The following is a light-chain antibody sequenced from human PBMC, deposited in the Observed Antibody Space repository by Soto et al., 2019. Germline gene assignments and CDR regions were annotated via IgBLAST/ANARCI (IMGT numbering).Light chain of an antibody. V-gene: IGKV1-5*01. CDR3: QQCSSYPWT. CDR1: QSISSW. CDR2: DAS. J-gene: IGKJ1*01. Sequence: DIQMTQSPSSLSASVGDTVTIKYRASQSISSWLAWYQQKPGQTPKLLIYDASTLETGVPSRFGGSEAETEFTLTISGLQPDDFATYYCQQCSSYPWTFGQGTKVDIK.